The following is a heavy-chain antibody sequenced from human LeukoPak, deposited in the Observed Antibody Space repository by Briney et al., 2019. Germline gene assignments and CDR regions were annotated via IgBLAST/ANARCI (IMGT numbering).Heavy chain of an antibody. J-gene: IGHJ6*03. CDR2: ITSSSTYT. D-gene: IGHD6-19*01. CDR1: GFSFSSYN. V-gene: IGHV3-21*01. Sequence: GGSLRLSCAASGFSFSSYNMNWVRQTPGKGLEWVSSITSSSTYTFYADSVKGRFTISRDNARNSLYLQMNSLRAEDTAVYYCAKSGAGRAPYYYYMDVWGKGTTVTISS. CDR3: AKSGAGRAPYYYYMDV.